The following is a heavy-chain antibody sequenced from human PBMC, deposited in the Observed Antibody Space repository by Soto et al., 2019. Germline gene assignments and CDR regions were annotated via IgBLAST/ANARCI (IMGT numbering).Heavy chain of an antibody. CDR2: IWYDGSNK. J-gene: IGHJ4*02. CDR1: GFTFSSYG. Sequence: QVQLVESGGGVVQPGRSLRVSCAASGFTFSSYGMHWVRQAPGKGLEWVAVIWYDGSNKYYADSVKGRFTISRDNSKNTLYLQMNSLRAEDTAVYYCARDRVGGDRQQLEFGYWGQGTLVTVSS. CDR3: ARDRVGGDRQQLEFGY. D-gene: IGHD6-13*01. V-gene: IGHV3-33*01.